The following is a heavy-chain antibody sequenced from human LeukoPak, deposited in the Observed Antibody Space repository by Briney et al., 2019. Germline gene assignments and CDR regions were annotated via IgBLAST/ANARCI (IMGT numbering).Heavy chain of an antibody. CDR3: ARGRQEITMIVVVMSAASYYLDV. CDR1: GGSFSGYS. CDR2: INPSGTA. Sequence: PSETLSLTCAVYGGSFSGYSWNWIRRPPGKGLEWIGEINPSGTANYNPSLESRVTLSVDTSKNQFSLKLSSVTAADTAVYYCARGRQEITMIVVVMSAASYYLDVWGKGTTVTVS. D-gene: IGHD3-22*01. V-gene: IGHV4-34*01. J-gene: IGHJ6*03.